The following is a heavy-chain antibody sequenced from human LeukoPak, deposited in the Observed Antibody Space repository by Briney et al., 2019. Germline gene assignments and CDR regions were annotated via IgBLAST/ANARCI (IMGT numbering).Heavy chain of an antibody. CDR1: GFTFSSYS. Sequence: PGGSLRLSCAASGFTFSSYSMNWLRQAPGKGLEWVSSISSSSSYIYYADSVKGRFTISRDNAKNSLYLQMNSLRAEDTAVYYCARSPTLGSGSAYYYYGMDVWGQGTTVTVSS. D-gene: IGHD3-10*01. CDR2: ISSSSSYI. V-gene: IGHV3-21*01. J-gene: IGHJ6*02. CDR3: ARSPTLGSGSAYYYYGMDV.